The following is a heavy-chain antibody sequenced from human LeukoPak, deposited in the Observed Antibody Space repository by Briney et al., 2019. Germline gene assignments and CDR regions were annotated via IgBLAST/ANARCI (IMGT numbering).Heavy chain of an antibody. CDR2: IYYSGRT. J-gene: IGHJ4*02. V-gene: IGHV4-39*01. Sequence: SETLSHTCTVSGGSISSSSYYWGWIRKPPGKGLEWIGSIYYSGRTYYYTSLKSRVTISVDTSQKQFSLTMSPVTAAGTAVESRASLAMIVVGTAPGYCGQGTPVTVTA. D-gene: IGHD3-22*01. CDR3: ASLAMIVVGTAPGY. CDR1: GGSISSSSYY.